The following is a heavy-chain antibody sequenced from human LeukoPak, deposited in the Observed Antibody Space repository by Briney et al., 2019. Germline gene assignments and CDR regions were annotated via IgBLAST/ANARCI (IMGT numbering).Heavy chain of an antibody. CDR3: ARHVRKRGIAVAGTPGWFDP. Sequence: SETLSLTCAVYGGSFSGYYWSWIRQPPGKGLEWIGEINHSGSTYFNPSLKSRVTISVDTSKNQFSLKLSFVTAADTAVYYCARHVRKRGIAVAGTPGWFDPWGQGTLVTVSS. D-gene: IGHD6-19*01. V-gene: IGHV4-34*01. CDR2: INHSGST. CDR1: GGSFSGYY. J-gene: IGHJ5*02.